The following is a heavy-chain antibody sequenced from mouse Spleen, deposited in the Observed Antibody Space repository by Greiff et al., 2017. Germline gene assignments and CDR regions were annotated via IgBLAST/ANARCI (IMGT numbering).Heavy chain of an antibody. J-gene: IGHJ2*01. CDR1: GYAFSSSW. V-gene: IGHV1-82*01. CDR2: IYPGDGDT. Sequence: VQLQQSGPELVKPGASVKISCKASGYAFSSSWMNWVKQRPGKGLEWIGRIYPGDGDTNYNGKFKGKATLTADKSSSTAYMQLSSLTSEDSAVYFCAREAGIYYGDSYYFDYWGQGTTLTVSS. D-gene: IGHD2-13*01. CDR3: AREAGIYYGDSYYFDY.